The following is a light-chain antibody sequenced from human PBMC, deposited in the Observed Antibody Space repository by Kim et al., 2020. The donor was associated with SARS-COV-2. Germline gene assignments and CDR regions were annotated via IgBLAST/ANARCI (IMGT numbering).Light chain of an antibody. CDR3: SSYGGSNNWV. CDR2: EVS. CDR1: SSDIGGNNV. J-gene: IGLJ3*02. V-gene: IGLV2-8*01. Sequence: GQTVTISCTGTSSDIGGNNVVSWDQQHPAEAPKLILCEVSKRPSGVPDRFCGSKSGNTASLTVSGLQAEDEADYYGSSYGGSNNWVFGGGTQLTVL.